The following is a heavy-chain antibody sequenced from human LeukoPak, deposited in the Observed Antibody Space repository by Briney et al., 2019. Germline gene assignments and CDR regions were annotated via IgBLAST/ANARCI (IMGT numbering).Heavy chain of an antibody. Sequence: GGSLRLSCAASGFTFSSYAMHWVRQAPGKVLEWVAVISYDGSNKYYADSVKGRFTISRDNSKNTLYLQMNSLRAEDTAVYYCARDLGIAAAGTPPAYYYYGMDVWGQGTTVTVSS. CDR1: GFTFSSYA. CDR3: ARDLGIAAAGTPPAYYYYGMDV. D-gene: IGHD6-13*01. CDR2: ISYDGSNK. J-gene: IGHJ6*02. V-gene: IGHV3-30*04.